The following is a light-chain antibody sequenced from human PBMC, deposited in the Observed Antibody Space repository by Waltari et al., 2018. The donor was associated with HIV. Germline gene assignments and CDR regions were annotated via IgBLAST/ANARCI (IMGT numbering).Light chain of an antibody. CDR2: AAS. CDR1: QSISSY. Sequence: DIQMTQSPSSLSASVGDRVTITCRASQSISSYLNWYQQKPGKAPKLLIYAASSLKKWVPSMFSGSESGTDFTLTISSRQPEDFATYYCQQSYSTPITFGQGTRMEIK. J-gene: IGKJ5*01. CDR3: QQSYSTPIT. V-gene: IGKV1-39*01.